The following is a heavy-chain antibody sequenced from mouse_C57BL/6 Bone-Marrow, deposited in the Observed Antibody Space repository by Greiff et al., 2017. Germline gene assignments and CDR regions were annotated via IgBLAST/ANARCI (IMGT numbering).Heavy chain of an antibody. D-gene: IGHD2-3*01. CDR1: GFTFSDYG. Sequence: EVKVEESGGGLVKPGGSLKLSCAASGFTFSDYGMHWVRQAPEKGLEWVAYISSGSSNIYYADTVKGRFTISRDNAKNTLFLQMTSLRSEDTAMYYCARDDGPFGVWGTGTTVTVSS. V-gene: IGHV5-17*01. CDR2: ISSGSSNI. J-gene: IGHJ1*03. CDR3: ARDDGPFGV.